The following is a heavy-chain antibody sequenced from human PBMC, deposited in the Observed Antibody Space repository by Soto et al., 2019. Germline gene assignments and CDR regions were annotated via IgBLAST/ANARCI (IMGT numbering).Heavy chain of an antibody. Sequence: GGSLRLSCAASGFTFDDYAMHWVRQAPGKGLEWVSGISWNSGSIGYADSVKGRFTISRDNAKNSLYLQMNSLRAEDTALYYCAKDFYGSGSYFDYWGQGTLVTVSS. J-gene: IGHJ4*02. V-gene: IGHV3-9*01. D-gene: IGHD3-10*01. CDR1: GFTFDDYA. CDR3: AKDFYGSGSYFDY. CDR2: ISWNSGSI.